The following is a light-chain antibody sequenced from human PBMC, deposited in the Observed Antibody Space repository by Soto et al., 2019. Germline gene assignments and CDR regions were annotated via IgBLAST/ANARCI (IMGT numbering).Light chain of an antibody. CDR1: SSDIGGYNF. CDR2: EIT. Sequence: QSALTQPPSASGSPGQSVTISCTGTSSDIGGYNFVSWYQHHPDQAPKLMLYEITKRPSGVPARFSGSKPDNTASLTVSGLQAEDEADYYCSSYAGSNNYVFGTGTKLTVL. J-gene: IGLJ1*01. CDR3: SSYAGSNNYV. V-gene: IGLV2-8*01.